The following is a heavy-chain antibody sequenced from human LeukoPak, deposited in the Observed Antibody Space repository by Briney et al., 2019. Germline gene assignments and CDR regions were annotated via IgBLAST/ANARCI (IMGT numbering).Heavy chain of an antibody. D-gene: IGHD2-8*01. CDR2: TNCDTGNP. J-gene: IGHJ2*01. Sequence: GASVKVSCKASGYTFSHYGVNWVRQAPGQGLEWMGWTNCDTGNPTYAQDFTGRFVFSLDASVRTAYLQISNLKAEDTAVYYCARVQWDWHFDLWGRGTLVTVSS. CDR3: ARVQWDWHFDL. CDR1: GYTFSHYG. V-gene: IGHV7-4-1*02.